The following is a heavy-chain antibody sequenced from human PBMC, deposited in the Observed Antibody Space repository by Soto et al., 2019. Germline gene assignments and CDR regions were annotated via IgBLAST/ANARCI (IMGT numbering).Heavy chain of an antibody. CDR3: APPTVTTFV. CDR2: IYDSGRS. J-gene: IGHJ4*02. D-gene: IGHD4-17*01. CDR1: GGSVSNGNYY. Sequence: QVQLQESGPGLVKPSETLSLTCTVSGGSVSNGNYYWSWIRQPPGQVLEWIGYIYDSGRSNYNPSLKSRVTISVDTAKNHVSLNLSSVTAADTAVYYWAPPTVTTFVWGQETLVTVSS. V-gene: IGHV4-61*03.